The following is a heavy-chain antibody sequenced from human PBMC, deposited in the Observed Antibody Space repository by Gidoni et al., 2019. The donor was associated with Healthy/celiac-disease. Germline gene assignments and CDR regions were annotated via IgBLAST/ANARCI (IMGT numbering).Heavy chain of an antibody. CDR1: GGSISSGGYS. CDR2: IYHSGST. V-gene: IGHV4-30-2*01. CDR3: ARVGVGIAAAGSKYNWFDP. J-gene: IGHJ5*02. D-gene: IGHD6-13*01. Sequence: QLQLQESGSGLVKPSQTLSLTCAVSGGSISSGGYSWSWIRQPPGKGLEWIGYIYHSGSTYYNPSLKSRVTISVDRSKNQFSLKLSSVTAADTAVYYCARVGVGIAAAGSKYNWFDPWGQGTLVTVSS.